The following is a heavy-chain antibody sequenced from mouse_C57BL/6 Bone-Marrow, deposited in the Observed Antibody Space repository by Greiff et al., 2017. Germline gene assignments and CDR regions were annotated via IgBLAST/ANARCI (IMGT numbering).Heavy chain of an antibody. D-gene: IGHD2-2*01. V-gene: IGHV1-5*01. J-gene: IGHJ1*03. CDR3: SRCGYDPYWYFDG. Sequence: EVQLQQSGTVLARPGASVKMSCKTSGYTFTSYWMHWVKKRPGQGLEWIGAIYPGNSDTSSNQKLKGKAKLTAVPSASTAYMELSSLTSDDSAVYYCSRCGYDPYWYFDGWGTGTTVTVSS. CDR2: IYPGNSDT. CDR1: GYTFTSYW.